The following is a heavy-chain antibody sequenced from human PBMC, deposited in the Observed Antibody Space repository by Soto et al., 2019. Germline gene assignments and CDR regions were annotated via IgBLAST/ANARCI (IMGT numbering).Heavy chain of an antibody. Sequence: PSVKVSCKASGYTFTSYAMHWVRQAPGQRLEWMGWINAGNGNTKYSQKFQGRVTITRDTSASTAYMELSSLRSEDTAVYYCARALLGDNWFDPWGQGTLVTVSS. D-gene: IGHD2-15*01. CDR1: GYTFTSYA. CDR2: INAGNGNT. J-gene: IGHJ5*02. V-gene: IGHV1-3*01. CDR3: ARALLGDNWFDP.